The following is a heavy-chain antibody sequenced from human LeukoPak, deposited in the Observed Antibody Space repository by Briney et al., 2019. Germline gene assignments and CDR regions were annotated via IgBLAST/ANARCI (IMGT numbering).Heavy chain of an antibody. CDR1: GYTLTELS. CDR2: FDPEDGET. CDR3: ATSSRRAGAYYFDY. Sequence: ASVKVSCKVSGYTLTELSMHWVRQAPGKGLEWMGGFDPEDGETIYAQKFQGRVTMTEDTSTDTAYMELSSLRSEDTAVYYCATSSRRAGAYYFDYWDQGTLVTVSS. J-gene: IGHJ4*02. V-gene: IGHV1-24*01. D-gene: IGHD1-26*01.